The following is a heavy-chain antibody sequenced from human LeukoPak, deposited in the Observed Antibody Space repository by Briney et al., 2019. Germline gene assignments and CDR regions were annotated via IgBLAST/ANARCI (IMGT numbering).Heavy chain of an antibody. CDR1: GGSISSSSYY. V-gene: IGHV4-39*06. CDR3: ARRQGRYFDWSLDY. J-gene: IGHJ4*02. CDR2: IYYSGST. D-gene: IGHD3-9*01. Sequence: SETLSLTCTVSGGSISSSSYYWGWIRQPPGKGLEWIGSIYYSGSTYYNPSLKSRVTISVDTSKNQFALKLSSVTAADTAVYYCARRQGRYFDWSLDYWGQGTLVTVSS.